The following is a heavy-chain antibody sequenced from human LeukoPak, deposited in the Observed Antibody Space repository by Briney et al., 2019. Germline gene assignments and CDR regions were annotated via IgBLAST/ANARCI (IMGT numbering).Heavy chain of an antibody. V-gene: IGHV3-30-3*01. CDR1: GFTFSSYA. D-gene: IGHD1-14*01. CDR2: ISYDGSNK. CDR3: ARDAAPYPPEDAEYFQH. J-gene: IGHJ1*01. Sequence: QSGGSLRLSCAASGFTFSSYAMHWVRQAPGKGLEWVAVISYDGSNKYYADSVKGRFTISRDNSKNTLYLQMNSLRAEDTAVYYCARDAAPYPPEDAEYFQHWGQGTLVTVSS.